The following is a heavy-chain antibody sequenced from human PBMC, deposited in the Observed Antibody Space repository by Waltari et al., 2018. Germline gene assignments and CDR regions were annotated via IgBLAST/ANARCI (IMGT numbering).Heavy chain of an antibody. CDR2: MNPNSGNT. J-gene: IGHJ5*02. D-gene: IGHD6-13*01. CDR3: AREGASSSWDP. V-gene: IGHV1-8*03. CDR1: GGTFSSYA. Sequence: QVQLVQSGAEVKKPGSSVKVSCKASGGTFSSYAISWVRQATGQGLEWMGWMNPNSGNTGYAQKFQGRVTITRNTSISTAYMELSSLRSEDTAVYYCAREGASSSWDPWGQGTLVTVSS.